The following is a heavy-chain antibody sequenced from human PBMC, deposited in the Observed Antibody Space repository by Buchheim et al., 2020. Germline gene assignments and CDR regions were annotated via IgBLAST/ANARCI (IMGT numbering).Heavy chain of an antibody. CDR1: GFTVTSNY. Sequence: EVQPVESGGGLVQPGGSLRLSCVISGFTVTSNYMAWVRQSSGKGLDWVSVLYSGGDRYYADSVKGRFPIPRDDSKNTLFLQMNRLSPDDTAVYYCASLRSPVSLNYFYGMDVWGQGTT. CDR2: LYSGGDR. CDR3: ASLRSPVSLNYFYGMDV. V-gene: IGHV3-66*02. J-gene: IGHJ6*02. D-gene: IGHD3-16*01.